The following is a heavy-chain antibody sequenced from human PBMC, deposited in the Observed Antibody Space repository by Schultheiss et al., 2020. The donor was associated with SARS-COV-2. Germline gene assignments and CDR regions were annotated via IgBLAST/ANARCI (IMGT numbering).Heavy chain of an antibody. Sequence: GESLKISCAASGFTFSNAWMSWVRQAPGKGLEWVSYISSSSSYTNYADSVKGRFTISRDNSKNTLYLQMNSLRAEDTAVYYCARDPIVVVPAAPVRGMDVWGQGTTVTVSS. J-gene: IGHJ6*02. CDR1: GFTFSNAW. CDR3: ARDPIVVVPAAPVRGMDV. CDR2: ISSSSSYT. D-gene: IGHD2-2*01. V-gene: IGHV3-11*06.